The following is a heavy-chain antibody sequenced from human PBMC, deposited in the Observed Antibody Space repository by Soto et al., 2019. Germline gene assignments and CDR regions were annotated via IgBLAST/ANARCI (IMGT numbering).Heavy chain of an antibody. CDR2: IHVDGSTT. CDR3: VRDSSKNLEDRNAVASFFDP. CDR1: GFNFNFFW. V-gene: IGHV3-74*01. D-gene: IGHD5-12*01. J-gene: IGHJ5*02. Sequence: VLLVESGGGLVQPGGSLRLSCAASGFNFNFFWMHWVRQAPGKGLVWVARIHVDGSTTNYVDSMKGRFTISRDNAKKTLFLEMDSLTGEDTTVYFCVRDSSKNLEDRNAVASFFDPWCQGTLVTVSS.